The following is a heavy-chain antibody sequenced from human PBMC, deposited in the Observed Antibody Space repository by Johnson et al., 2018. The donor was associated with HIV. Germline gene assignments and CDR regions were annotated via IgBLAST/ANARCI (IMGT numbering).Heavy chain of an antibody. V-gene: IGHV3-33*01. CDR1: GFTFSNYG. D-gene: IGHD5-12*01. CDR2: TWFDGINK. J-gene: IGHJ3*02. Sequence: QMLLVESGGGVVQPGGSLRLSCAASGFTFSNYGMHWVRQAPGKGLEWVAVTWFDGINKYYSDSVKGRFTISRDNSKNTLYLQMNSLEAEDTAVYYCAGLPDAFDIWGQGTMVTVSS. CDR3: AGLPDAFDI.